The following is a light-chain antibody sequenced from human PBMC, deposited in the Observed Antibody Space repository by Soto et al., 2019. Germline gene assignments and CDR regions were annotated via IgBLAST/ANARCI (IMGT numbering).Light chain of an antibody. CDR1: QGVSRY. CDR3: QQRDTSRT. V-gene: IGKV3-11*01. CDR2: GAS. Sequence: IVLTQSPATLSLSPGERATLSCRASQGVSRYLAWYQQKPGQAPRLLIYGASNRATGIPARFSGSGSGTDFTLTISSLEPEDFAVYYCQQRDTSRTFGQGTKLEIK. J-gene: IGKJ2*01.